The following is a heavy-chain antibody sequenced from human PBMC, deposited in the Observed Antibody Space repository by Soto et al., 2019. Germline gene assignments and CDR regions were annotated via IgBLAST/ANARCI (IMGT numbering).Heavy chain of an antibody. V-gene: IGHV1-46*01. J-gene: IGHJ4*02. D-gene: IGHD3-10*01. CDR3: ARGGRLYGSGSYYSYFGY. CDR2: INPSGGST. CDR1: GYTFTSYY. Sequence: ASVKVSCKASGYTFTSYYMHWVRQAPGQGLEWMGIINPSGGSTSYAQKFQGRITMTRDTSTSTVYMELSSLRSEDTAVYYCARGGRLYGSGSYYSYFGYWGRGTLGTVSS.